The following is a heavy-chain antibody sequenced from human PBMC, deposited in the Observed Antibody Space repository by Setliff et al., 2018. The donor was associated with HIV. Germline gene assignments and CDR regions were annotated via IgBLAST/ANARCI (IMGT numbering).Heavy chain of an antibody. J-gene: IGHJ6*03. V-gene: IGHV1-69*05. Sequence: SVKVSCKASGGTFSSYAISWVRQAPGQGLEWMGGIIPIFGTANYAQKFQGRVTITTDESTSTAYMELSSLRSEDTAVYYCARGGDYYGSAVYYMDVWGKGTTVTVSS. CDR3: ARGGDYYGSAVYYMDV. CDR1: GGTFSSYA. D-gene: IGHD3-10*01. CDR2: IIPIFGTA.